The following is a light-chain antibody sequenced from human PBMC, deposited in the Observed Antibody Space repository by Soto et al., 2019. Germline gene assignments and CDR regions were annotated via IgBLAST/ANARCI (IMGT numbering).Light chain of an antibody. CDR1: QSVSNN. CDR3: QQYNNWPPWT. J-gene: IGKJ1*01. CDR2: GAS. V-gene: IGKV3-15*01. Sequence: EIVMTQSPATLSVSPGERATLSCRASQSVSNNLAWFQHKPGQAPRLLIYGASARATGIPVRFSGSGSGTEFTLTISSLQSEDFAVYYWQQYNNWPPWTFGQGTKVEIK.